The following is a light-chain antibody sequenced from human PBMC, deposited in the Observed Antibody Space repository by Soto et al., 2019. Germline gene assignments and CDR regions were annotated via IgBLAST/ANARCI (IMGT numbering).Light chain of an antibody. V-gene: IGKV3-11*01. CDR2: DAS. CDR1: QSVSSS. CDR3: QQRSDWPGT. J-gene: IGKJ1*01. Sequence: EIVLTQSPATLSLSPGERATLSCRASQSVSSSLAWYQQRPGQAPRLLIYDASNRATGIPARFTGSGSGTDFTLTVASLETEDVAIYYCQQRSDWPGTFGHGTKVEI.